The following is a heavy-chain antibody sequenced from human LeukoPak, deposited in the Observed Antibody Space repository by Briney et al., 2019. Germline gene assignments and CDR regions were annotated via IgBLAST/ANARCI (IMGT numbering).Heavy chain of an antibody. CDR3: AKGPRIGNYDILPGPDAFDF. CDR1: GGSISSYY. D-gene: IGHD3-9*01. Sequence: PSETLSLTCTVSGGSISSYYWSWIRQPAGKGLEWIGRIYTSGSTNYNPSLKSRVTMSVDTSKNQFSLKLSSVTAADTAVYYCAKGPRIGNYDILPGPDAFDFWGQGKMVTVSS. V-gene: IGHV4-4*07. CDR2: IYTSGST. J-gene: IGHJ3*01.